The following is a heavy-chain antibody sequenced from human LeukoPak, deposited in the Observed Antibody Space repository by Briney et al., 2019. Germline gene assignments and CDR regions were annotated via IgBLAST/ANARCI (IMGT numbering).Heavy chain of an antibody. Sequence: GGSLRLSCAASGFTFSNAWMSWVRQAPGKGLEWVAFINYDGSNKYYADSVKGRFTISRDNSKNTLYLEINSLSADDTAVYYCATTDTTCYWGQGTLVTVSS. J-gene: IGHJ4*02. CDR1: GFTFSNAW. CDR3: ATTDTTCY. D-gene: IGHD1-14*01. CDR2: INYDGSNK. V-gene: IGHV3-30*02.